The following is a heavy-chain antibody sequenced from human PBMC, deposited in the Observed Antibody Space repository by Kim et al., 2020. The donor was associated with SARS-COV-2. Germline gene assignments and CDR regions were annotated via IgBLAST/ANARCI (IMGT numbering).Heavy chain of an antibody. D-gene: IGHD6-13*01. J-gene: IGHJ3*02. V-gene: IGHV4-34*01. CDR2: TNHSGST. CDR3: ARGSTGIAAAVAFDI. Sequence: SETLSLTCAVYGGSFSGYYWSWIRQPPGKGLEWIGETNHSGSTNYNPSLKSRVTISVDTSKNQFSLKLSSVTAADTAVYYCARGSTGIAAAVAFDIWGQGTMVTVSS. CDR1: GGSFSGYY.